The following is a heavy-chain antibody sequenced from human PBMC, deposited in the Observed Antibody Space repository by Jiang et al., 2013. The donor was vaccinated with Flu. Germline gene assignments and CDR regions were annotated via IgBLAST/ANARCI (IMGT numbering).Heavy chain of an antibody. J-gene: IGHJ4*02. D-gene: IGHD3-22*01. CDR2: ISVYNGLT. CDR1: GNILSNYG. Sequence: SGAEVKKPGASVKVSCKASGNILSNYGIIWVRQAPGQGLEWMGWISVYNGLTNYPQKLQGRVTMTTDTSTSTAYMELRSLRFDDSAVYYCARSTDDYYDSSGYYDYWGQGTLVTVSS. V-gene: IGHV1-18*01. CDR3: ARSTDDYYDSSGYYDY.